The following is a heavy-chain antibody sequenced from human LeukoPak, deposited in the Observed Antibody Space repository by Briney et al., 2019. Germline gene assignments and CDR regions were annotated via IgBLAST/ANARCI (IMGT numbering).Heavy chain of an antibody. CDR1: GFTFTSYD. CDR3: AKVRPFYYYMDV. J-gene: IGHJ6*03. CDR2: IHYDGGNR. V-gene: IGHV3-30*02. Sequence: GGSLRLSCAASGFTFTSYDIHWVRQAPGKGLEWVAFIHYDGGNRYYADSVKGRFTISRDNSKNTLYLQMNSLRAEDTAVYYCAKVRPFYYYMDVWGKGTTVTISS.